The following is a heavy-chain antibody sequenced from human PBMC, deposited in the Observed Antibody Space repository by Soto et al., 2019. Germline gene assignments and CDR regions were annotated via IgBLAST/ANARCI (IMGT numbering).Heavy chain of an antibody. D-gene: IGHD6-13*01. CDR3: AKPDFPYSSSWPN. V-gene: IGHV3-23*01. Sequence: GGSLRLSCAASGFTFSSYAMSWVRQAPGKGLEWVSAISGSGGSTYYADSVKGRFTISRDNSKNTLYPQMNSLRAEDTAVYYCAKPDFPYSSSWPNWGQGTLVTVSS. J-gene: IGHJ4*02. CDR2: ISGSGGST. CDR1: GFTFSSYA.